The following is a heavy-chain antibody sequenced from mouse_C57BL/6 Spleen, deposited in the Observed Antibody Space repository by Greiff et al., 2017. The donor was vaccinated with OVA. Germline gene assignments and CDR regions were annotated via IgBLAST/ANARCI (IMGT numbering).Heavy chain of an antibody. CDR3: TRYYDYDYCDY. V-gene: IGHV5-9-1*02. CDR1: GFTFSSYA. CDR2: ISSGGDYT. Sequence: EVQRVESGEGLVKPGGSLKLSCAASGFTFSSYAMSWVRQTPEKRLEWVAYISSGGDYTYYADTVQGRFTISRDNARNTLYLQMSRLKSEDTAKYYCTRYYDYDYCDYWGQGTTLTVSS. D-gene: IGHD2-4*01. J-gene: IGHJ2*01.